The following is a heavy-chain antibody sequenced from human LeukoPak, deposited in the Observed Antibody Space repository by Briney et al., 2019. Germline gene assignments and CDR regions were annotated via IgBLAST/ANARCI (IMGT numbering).Heavy chain of an antibody. J-gene: IGHJ4*02. CDR3: VRGSGKYQSLLY. D-gene: IGHD1-26*01. CDR2: IKEDGSEK. Sequence: GGSLRLSCAASGLTFSNYWMSWVRQAPGKGLEWVASIKEDGSEKYYVDSVKGRFTISRDNAKNSLYLQMSSLRAEDTAVYYCVRGSGKYQSLLYWGQGTLVTVSS. CDR1: GLTFSNYW. V-gene: IGHV3-7*01.